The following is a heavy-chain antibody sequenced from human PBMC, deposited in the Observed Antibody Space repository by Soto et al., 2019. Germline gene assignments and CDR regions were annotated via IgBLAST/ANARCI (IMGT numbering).Heavy chain of an antibody. D-gene: IGHD6-19*01. CDR2: IYYSGST. Sequence: SETLSLTCTVSGGSISSYYWSWIRQPPGKGLEWIGYIYYSGSTNYNPSLKSRVTISVDTSKNQFSLKLSSVTAADTAVYYCARNEDIAVAGTDYFDYWGQGTLVTVSS. CDR3: ARNEDIAVAGTDYFDY. CDR1: GGSISSYY. J-gene: IGHJ4*02. V-gene: IGHV4-59*08.